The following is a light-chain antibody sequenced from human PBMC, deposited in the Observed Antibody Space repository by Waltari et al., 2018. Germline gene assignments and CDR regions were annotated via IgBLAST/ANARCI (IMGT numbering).Light chain of an antibody. V-gene: IGLV2-14*03. CDR2: GVT. J-gene: IGLJ2*01. Sequence: QSALTQPASVSGSPGQSIPISCTGTSSDVGGHNFVPWYQQHPGKAPKLIIFGVTNRPSGISDRFSGSKSGNTASLTISGLQAEDEGDYYCSSYRSSAIVVFGGGTKLSVL. CDR1: SSDVGGHNF. CDR3: SSYRSSAIVV.